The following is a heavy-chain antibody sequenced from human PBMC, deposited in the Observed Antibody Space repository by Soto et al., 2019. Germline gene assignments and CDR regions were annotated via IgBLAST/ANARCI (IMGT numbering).Heavy chain of an antibody. Sequence: GGSLRLSCAASGFTFSSYWMHWVRQAPGKGLVWVSRINSDGSSTSYADSVKGRFTISRDNAKNTLYLQMNSLRAEDTAVYYCARDRGSSWAKNWFDPWGQGTLVTVSS. CDR2: INSDGSST. J-gene: IGHJ5*02. D-gene: IGHD6-13*01. CDR1: GFTFSSYW. CDR3: ARDRGSSWAKNWFDP. V-gene: IGHV3-74*01.